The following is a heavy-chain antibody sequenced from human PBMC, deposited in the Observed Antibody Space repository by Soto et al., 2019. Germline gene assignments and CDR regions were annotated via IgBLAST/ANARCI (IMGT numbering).Heavy chain of an antibody. Sequence: EVQLVESGGGLVKPGGSLRLSCAASGFTFSSYSMNWVRQAPGTGLEWVSSISSSSSYIYYADSVKGRFTISRDNAKNSLYLQMNSLGAEDTAVYYCARDQVAGTLYFDLWGRGTLVTVSS. D-gene: IGHD6-19*01. CDR3: ARDQVAGTLYFDL. J-gene: IGHJ2*01. V-gene: IGHV3-21*01. CDR2: ISSSSSYI. CDR1: GFTFSSYS.